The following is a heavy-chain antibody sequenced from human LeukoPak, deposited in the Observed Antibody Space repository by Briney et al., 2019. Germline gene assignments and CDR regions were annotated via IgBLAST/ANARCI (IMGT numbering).Heavy chain of an antibody. CDR1: GFSFSSYA. J-gene: IGHJ3*02. CDR3: ARGDYYDSSGYPDAFDI. Sequence: GGSLRLSCAASGFSFSSYAMHWVRQAPGKGLEWVAVISYDGSNKYYADSVKGRFTISRDNSKNTLYLQMNSLRAEDTAVYYCARGDYYDSSGYPDAFDIWGQGTMVTVSS. V-gene: IGHV3-30*04. D-gene: IGHD3-22*01. CDR2: ISYDGSNK.